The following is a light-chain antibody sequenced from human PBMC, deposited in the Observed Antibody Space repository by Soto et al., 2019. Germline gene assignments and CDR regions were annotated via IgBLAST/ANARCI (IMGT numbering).Light chain of an antibody. Sequence: DITMTQSPSSLSASVGDRVTITCRASQTISNYLQWYQQKSGQAPKLLVYAASILHSGVPSRFSGSGSRTDFTLTINSLQPEDFATYYCLQTYTTLTWTFGQGTKVEI. J-gene: IGKJ1*01. CDR2: AAS. V-gene: IGKV1-39*01. CDR3: LQTYTTLTWT. CDR1: QTISNY.